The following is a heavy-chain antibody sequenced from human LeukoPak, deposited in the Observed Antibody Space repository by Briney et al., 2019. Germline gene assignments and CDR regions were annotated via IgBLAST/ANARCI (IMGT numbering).Heavy chain of an antibody. D-gene: IGHD3-3*01. Sequence: GGSLRLSCAACGFTVSSNYMSWVRQAPGKGLEWVSVIYSGGSTYYADSVKGRFTISRHNSKNTLYLQMNSLRAEDTAVYYCASGLYDFWSGSYDYWGQGTLVTVSS. CDR3: ASGLYDFWSGSYDY. CDR1: GFTVSSNY. J-gene: IGHJ4*02. CDR2: IYSGGST. V-gene: IGHV3-53*04.